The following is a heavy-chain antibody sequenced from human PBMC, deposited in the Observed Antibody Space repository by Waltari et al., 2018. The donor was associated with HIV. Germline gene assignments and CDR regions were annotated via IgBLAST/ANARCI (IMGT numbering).Heavy chain of an antibody. CDR1: GGSISSSSYY. Sequence: QLQLQESGPGLVKPSETLSLTCTVSGGSISSSSYYWGWIRQPPGQGLEWIGSIYYSGSTYYNPSLKSRVTISVDTSKNQFSLKLSSVTAADTAVYYCARRHSGSYYAYAFDIWGQGTMVTVSS. J-gene: IGHJ3*02. D-gene: IGHD1-26*01. CDR2: IYYSGST. CDR3: ARRHSGSYYAYAFDI. V-gene: IGHV4-39*01.